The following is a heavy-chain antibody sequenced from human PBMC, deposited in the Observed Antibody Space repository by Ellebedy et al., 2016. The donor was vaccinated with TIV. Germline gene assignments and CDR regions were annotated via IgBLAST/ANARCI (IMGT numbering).Heavy chain of an antibody. CDR3: ARHELGSNSAFDY. D-gene: IGHD1-7*01. Sequence: GESLKISXKGSGFSFTSYWIGWVRQMPGKGLEWMGNIYPGGSDTTYSPSFQGLVTISADKSVTTAYLQWGSLKASDTAMYYCARHELGSNSAFDYWGQGTLVTVSS. CDR2: IYPGGSDT. CDR1: GFSFTSYW. V-gene: IGHV5-51*01. J-gene: IGHJ4*02.